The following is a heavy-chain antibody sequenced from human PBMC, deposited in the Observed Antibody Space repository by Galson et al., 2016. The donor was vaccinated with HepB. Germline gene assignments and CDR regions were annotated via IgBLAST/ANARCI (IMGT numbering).Heavy chain of an antibody. CDR2: ISGDGRNT. V-gene: IGHV3-43*02. CDR3: GILYGGFDP. Sequence: SLRLSCAASGLPSNNYAMHWVRQAPGTGLECVSLISGDGRNTYYADSVKGRFSISRDNSKKSLYLEMNSLRTEDTAFYYGGILYGGFDPWGQGTLVTVSS. J-gene: IGHJ5*02. CDR1: GLPSNNYA. D-gene: IGHD2/OR15-2a*01.